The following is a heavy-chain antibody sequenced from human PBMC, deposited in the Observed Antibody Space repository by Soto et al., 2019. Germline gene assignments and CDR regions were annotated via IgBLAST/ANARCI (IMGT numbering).Heavy chain of an antibody. D-gene: IGHD3-22*01. CDR1: GFTFSKYA. CDR2: ISYNGGGT. J-gene: IGHJ4*02. Sequence: PGGSLRLSCAASGFTFSKYAMTWARQAPGKGLEWVSAISYNGGGTYYVDSVKGRFTVSRDNSKNTLYLQMHSLRAEDTAVYYCANDRVPNDSSGYYSILTDSWGQGTVVTVSS. V-gene: IGHV3-23*01. CDR3: ANDRVPNDSSGYYSILTDS.